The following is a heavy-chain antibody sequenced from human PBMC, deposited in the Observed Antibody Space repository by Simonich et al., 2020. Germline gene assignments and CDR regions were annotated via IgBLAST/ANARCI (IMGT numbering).Heavy chain of an antibody. J-gene: IGHJ3*02. Sequence: QVQLVESGGGVVQPGRSLRLSCAASGFPFSSYAMHWVRQAPGKWLEWVEVISDDGSNKYYADSVKGRFTISRDNSKNTLYLQMNSLRAEDTAVYYCAREDLTGDAFDIWGQGTMVTVSS. V-gene: IGHV3-30*07. CDR2: ISDDGSNK. D-gene: IGHD7-27*01. CDR3: AREDLTGDAFDI. CDR1: GFPFSSYA.